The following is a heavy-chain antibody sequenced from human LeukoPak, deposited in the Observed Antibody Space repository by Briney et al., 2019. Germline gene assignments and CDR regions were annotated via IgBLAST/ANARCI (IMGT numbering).Heavy chain of an antibody. V-gene: IGHV3-74*01. J-gene: IGHJ4*02. CDR2: INSDGINT. CDR1: GFTFSNYW. Sequence: GGSLRLSCAASGFTFSNYWMHWVRQAPGKGLVWVSRINSDGINTSYADSVKGRFTISRDNSKNTLYLQMNSLRAEDTAVYYCAKDGLRQLFWGQGTLVTVSS. D-gene: IGHD6-13*01. CDR3: AKDGLRQLF.